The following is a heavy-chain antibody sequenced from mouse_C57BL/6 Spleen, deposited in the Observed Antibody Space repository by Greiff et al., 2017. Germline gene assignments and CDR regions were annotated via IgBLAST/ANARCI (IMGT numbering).Heavy chain of an antibody. CDR3: ASAEAGSERFAY. J-gene: IGHJ3*01. CDR1: GYTFTSYG. Sequence: VQLQQSGAELARPGASVKLSCKASGYTFTSYGISWVKQRTGQGLEWIGEIYPRSGNTYYNEKFKGKATLTADKSSSTAYMELLSPTSEDSAVYFCASAEAGSERFAYWGQGPLVTVSA. V-gene: IGHV1-81*01. D-gene: IGHD3-2*02. CDR2: IYPRSGNT.